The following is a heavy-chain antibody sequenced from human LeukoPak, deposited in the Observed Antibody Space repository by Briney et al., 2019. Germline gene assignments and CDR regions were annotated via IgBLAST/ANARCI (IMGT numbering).Heavy chain of an antibody. D-gene: IGHD3-10*01. CDR1: GFSFSDSY. Sequence: AGGSLRLSCAASGFSFSDSYMSWIRQAPGKGLEWLSYFNSGNSYANYADSVKGRFTISRDTAKNSLFLQMNSLRVEDTAVYYCARTRSYGSGNFAVFWFDPWGQGTLVTVSS. J-gene: IGHJ5*02. V-gene: IGHV3-11*06. CDR3: ARTRSYGSGNFAVFWFDP. CDR2: FNSGNSYA.